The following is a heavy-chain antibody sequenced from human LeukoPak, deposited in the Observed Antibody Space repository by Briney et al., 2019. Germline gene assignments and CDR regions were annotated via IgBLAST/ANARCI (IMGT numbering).Heavy chain of an antibody. J-gene: IGHJ3*02. CDR3: AGSEVVGYCSSTSCLDAFDI. CDR2: LYYSGST. Sequence: PSQPLSLTCTVLGGSSGRHYWSPFRQPPLTRPHCSGSLYYSGSTNYNPSLKSRVTISVDTSKNQFSLKLSSVTAADTAVYYCAGSEVVGYCSSTSCLDAFDIWGQGTMVTVSS. D-gene: IGHD2-2*01. V-gene: IGHV4-59*11. CDR1: GGSSGRHY.